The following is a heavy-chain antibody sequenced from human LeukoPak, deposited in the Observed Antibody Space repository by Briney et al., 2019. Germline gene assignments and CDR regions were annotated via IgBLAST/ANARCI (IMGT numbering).Heavy chain of an antibody. Sequence: GGYLRLSCAASGFTFSSYSMNWVRQAPGKGLEWVSSISSSSSYIYYADSVKGRFTISRDNAKNSLYLQMNSLRVEDTAVYYCAREVSDCDILAGYYNNWFDPWGQGTLVTVSS. J-gene: IGHJ5*02. CDR1: GFTFSSYS. CDR2: ISSSSSYI. D-gene: IGHD3-9*01. V-gene: IGHV3-21*01. CDR3: AREVSDCDILAGYYNNWFDP.